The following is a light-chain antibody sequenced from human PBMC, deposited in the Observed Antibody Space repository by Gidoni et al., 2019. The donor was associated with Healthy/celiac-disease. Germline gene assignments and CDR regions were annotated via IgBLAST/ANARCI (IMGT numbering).Light chain of an antibody. CDR3: QQSYSTLWT. V-gene: IGKV1-39*01. Sequence: DIQMTQSPSSLSASVRDRVTITCRASQSISSYLNWYQKKPGKAPKLLIYAASSLQSGVPSRLSGSGSGTEFTLTISSLQPEDFATYYCQQSYSTLWTFGQGTKVEIK. J-gene: IGKJ1*01. CDR1: QSISSY. CDR2: AAS.